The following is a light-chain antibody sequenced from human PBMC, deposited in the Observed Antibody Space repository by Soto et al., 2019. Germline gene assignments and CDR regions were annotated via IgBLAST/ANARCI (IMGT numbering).Light chain of an antibody. J-gene: IGKJ4*01. V-gene: IGKV3-20*01. CDR2: GAS. CDR1: QSVSSSY. Sequence: EIVLTQSPGTLSFSPGEKDTLSCRARQSVSSSYLAWYQQKPGQAPRLLIYGASSRATGIPDRFSGSGSGTDFTLTISRLEPEDFAVYYCQQYGSSPLTFGGGTKVDIK. CDR3: QQYGSSPLT.